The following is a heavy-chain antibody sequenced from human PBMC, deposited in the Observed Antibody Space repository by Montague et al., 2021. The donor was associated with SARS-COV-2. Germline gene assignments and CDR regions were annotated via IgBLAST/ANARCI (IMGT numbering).Heavy chain of an antibody. J-gene: IGHJ3*02. CDR3: ARGGPVQGSFRHFDSISSGALDI. Sequence: SETLSLTCAVSRGSFSNYYWTWIRQSPGKGLEWIGEINQGGAPNXTPSLKSRVTKSLDTSKKQISLKLNSVTVADTAVFFCARGGPVQGSFRHFDSISSGALDIWAQGSLVIVSS. V-gene: IGHV4-34*01. CDR1: RGSFSNYY. CDR2: INQGGAP. D-gene: IGHD3-9*01.